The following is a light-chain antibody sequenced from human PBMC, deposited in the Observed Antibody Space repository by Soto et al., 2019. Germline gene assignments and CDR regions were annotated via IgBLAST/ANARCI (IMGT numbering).Light chain of an antibody. V-gene: IGKV3-20*01. Sequence: ERVMTQSPATLAVSPGERATLSCRASQSVSSNLAWYQQKPGQAPRLLIYGASTRATGIPDRFSGSGSGTDITLTISRLEPEDFAVYYCQQYGSSGTFGQGTKVDI. CDR3: QQYGSSGT. CDR1: QSVSSN. CDR2: GAS. J-gene: IGKJ1*01.